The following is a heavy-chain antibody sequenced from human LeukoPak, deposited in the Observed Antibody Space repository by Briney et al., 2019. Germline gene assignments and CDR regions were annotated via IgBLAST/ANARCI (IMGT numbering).Heavy chain of an antibody. Sequence: ASVKVSCKASGYTFTSYAMHWVRQAPGQRLEWMGWINPNSGGTNYAQKFQGRVTMTRDTSISTAYMELSRLRSDDTAVYYCARDRVQQLVKAFNWFDPWGQGTLVTVSS. CDR1: GYTFTSYA. J-gene: IGHJ5*02. V-gene: IGHV1-2*02. CDR3: ARDRVQQLVKAFNWFDP. D-gene: IGHD6-13*01. CDR2: INPNSGGT.